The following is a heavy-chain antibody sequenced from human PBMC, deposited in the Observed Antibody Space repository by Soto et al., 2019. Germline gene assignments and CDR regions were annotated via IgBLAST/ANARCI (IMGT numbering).Heavy chain of an antibody. D-gene: IGHD4-17*01. CDR1: GLTFSSYL. CDR2: INSDGSST. V-gene: IGHV3-74*01. J-gene: IGHJ4*02. CDR3: ALSHTVTTEY. Sequence: WGSLTLPRAASGLTFSSYLMHWVRQAPGKGLVWVSRINSDGSSTSYADSVKGRFTISRDNAKNTLYLQMNSLRAEDTAVYYCALSHTVTTEYWGQGTLVTVTS.